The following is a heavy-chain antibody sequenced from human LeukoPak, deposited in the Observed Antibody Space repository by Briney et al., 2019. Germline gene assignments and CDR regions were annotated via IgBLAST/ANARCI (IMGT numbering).Heavy chain of an antibody. V-gene: IGHV1-46*01. CDR3: ARDLFETRVVSAPNLWY. D-gene: IGHD3-3*01. Sequence: ASVKVSCKASGYTFTSYYMHWVRQAPGQGLEWMGIINPSGGSTSYAQKFQGRATMTRDTSTSTVYMELSSLRSKDTAVYYCARDLFETRVVSAPNLWYWGQGTLVTVSS. CDR1: GYTFTSYY. CDR2: INPSGGST. J-gene: IGHJ4*02.